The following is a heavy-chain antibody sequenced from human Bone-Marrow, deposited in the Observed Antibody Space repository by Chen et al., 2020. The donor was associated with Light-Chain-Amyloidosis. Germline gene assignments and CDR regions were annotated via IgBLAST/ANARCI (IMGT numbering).Heavy chain of an antibody. J-gene: IGHJ6*03. CDR1: GAPFSNYY. CDR3: ARAIYRYYDLVNFYHYMDV. V-gene: IGHV4-34*12. Sequence: QVQLQEWGTGLLKPSETLSLTCAVYGAPFSNYYWTWVRQAPGKGMEWMGEIIETGSASFNPTLKSRLTMSVEKSKNQFSLKSTSVTAADTAVYYCARAIYRYYDLVNFYHYMDVWGRGTTVTVS. CDR2: IIETGSA. D-gene: IGHD3-3*01.